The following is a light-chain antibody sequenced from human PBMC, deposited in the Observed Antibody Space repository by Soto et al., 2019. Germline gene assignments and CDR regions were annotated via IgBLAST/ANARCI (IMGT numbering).Light chain of an antibody. V-gene: IGKV1-9*01. CDR3: QELKCCPHN. J-gene: IGKJ3*01. CDR2: AAS. CDR1: QGIGSY. Sequence: IQLTPSPSSLSASVGDRVTITCRASQGIGSYLAWYQQKPGKAPKVLIYAASTLLSGVPSRFSGSGSDTDFTVTISSLQPEDFATYSCQELKCCPHNFSHGTKVDIK.